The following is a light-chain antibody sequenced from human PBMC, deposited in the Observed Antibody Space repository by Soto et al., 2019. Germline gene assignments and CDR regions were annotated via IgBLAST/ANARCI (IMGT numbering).Light chain of an antibody. CDR1: SSDVGAYNY. J-gene: IGLJ1*01. CDR2: EVN. Sequence: QSALTQPPSASGSPGQSVTISCPGTSSDVGAYNYVSWYQHHPCKAPKLLVYEVNKRPSGVPDRFSGSKSGNTASLTVSGVQDEDEADYYCTSHAGTNNFPYIFGTGTKLTVL. CDR3: TSHAGTNNFPYI. V-gene: IGLV2-8*01.